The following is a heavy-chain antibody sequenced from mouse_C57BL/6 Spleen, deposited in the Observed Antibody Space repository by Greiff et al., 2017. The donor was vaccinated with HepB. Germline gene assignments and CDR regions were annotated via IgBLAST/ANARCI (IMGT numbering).Heavy chain of an antibody. CDR3: ARRDDGYSAWFAY. CDR1: GYTFTSYW. Sequence: QVQLQQSGAELVRPGSSVKLSCKASGYTFTSYWMDWVKQRPGQGLEWIGNIYPSDSETHYNQKFKDKATLTVDKSSSTAYMQLSSLTSEDSAVYYCARRDDGYSAWFAYWGQGTLVTVSA. V-gene: IGHV1-61*01. CDR2: IYPSDSET. D-gene: IGHD2-3*01. J-gene: IGHJ3*01.